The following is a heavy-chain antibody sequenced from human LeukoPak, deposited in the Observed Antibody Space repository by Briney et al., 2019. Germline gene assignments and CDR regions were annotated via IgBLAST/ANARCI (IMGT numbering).Heavy chain of an antibody. CDR2: IYYSGST. V-gene: IGHV4-39*07. J-gene: IGHJ4*02. Sequence: SETLSLTCTVSGGSISSSSYYWGWIRQPPGKGLEWIGSIYYSGSTYYNPSLKSRVTISVDTSKNQFSLKLSSVTAADTAVYYCARDPADYVWGSYRYKFDYWGQGTLVTVSS. D-gene: IGHD3-16*02. CDR3: ARDPADYVWGSYRYKFDY. CDR1: GGSISSSSYY.